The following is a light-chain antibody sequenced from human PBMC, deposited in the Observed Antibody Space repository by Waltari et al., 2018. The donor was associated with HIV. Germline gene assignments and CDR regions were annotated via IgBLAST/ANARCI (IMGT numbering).Light chain of an antibody. CDR1: SSEVGAYTY. V-gene: IGLV2-14*01. J-gene: IGLJ2*01. Sequence: QSALPQPASVSGSPGPSITISCTGTSSEVGAYTYVCWYQQHPGKAPKLMIYEVNNRPSGVSNRFSGSKSGNTASLTISGLQAEDEADYYCSSYTTRNTRVFGGGTKLTVL. CDR3: SSYTTRNTRV. CDR2: EVN.